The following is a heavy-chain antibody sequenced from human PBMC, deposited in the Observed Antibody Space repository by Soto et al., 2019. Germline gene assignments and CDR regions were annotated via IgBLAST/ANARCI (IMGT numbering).Heavy chain of an antibody. J-gene: IGHJ4*02. CDR1: GFTVSSNY. CDR2: IYSGGST. Sequence: GGSLRLSCAASGFTVSSNYMSWVRQAPGKGLEWVSVIYSGGSTYYADSVKGRFTISRDNSKNTLYLQMNSLRAEDTAVYYCTKREGNWNVLPGYWGQGTLVTVSS. V-gene: IGHV3-53*01. D-gene: IGHD1-1*01. CDR3: TKREGNWNVLPGY.